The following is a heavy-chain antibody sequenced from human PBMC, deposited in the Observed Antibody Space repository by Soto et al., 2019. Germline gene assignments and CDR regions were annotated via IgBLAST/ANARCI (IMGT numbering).Heavy chain of an antibody. CDR2: IYWDDSK. Sequence: QITLKESGPTLVKPSKTLTLTCTFSGFSLTTDRVGVGWIRQPPGEALEWLAVIYWDDSKTYRPSLESRLTITKDTSKNQVALTMPNMDSLDTATYYCAHAYGGRSLYWGQGTLVTVSS. CDR3: AHAYGGRSLY. J-gene: IGHJ4*02. V-gene: IGHV2-5*02. CDR1: GFSLTTDRVG. D-gene: IGHD1-26*01.